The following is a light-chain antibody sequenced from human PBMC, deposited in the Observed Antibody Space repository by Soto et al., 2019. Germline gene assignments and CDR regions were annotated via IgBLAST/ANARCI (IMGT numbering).Light chain of an antibody. CDR3: QHYDGSPRT. Sequence: SPGERATXXXXXGQXVXXDXLAWYQQKPGQAPRLLVYGIFNRATGVPARFSGSGSGTDFTLTISGLEPEDSAVYYCQHYDGSPRTFGQGTKVEIK. CDR1: QXVXXDX. V-gene: IGKV3-20*01. J-gene: IGKJ2*01. CDR2: GIF.